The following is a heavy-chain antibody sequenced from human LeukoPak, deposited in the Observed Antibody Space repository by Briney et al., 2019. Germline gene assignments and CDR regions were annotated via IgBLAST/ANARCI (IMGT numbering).Heavy chain of an antibody. CDR3: ARDAMGFRLTVDY. V-gene: IGHV1-18*01. J-gene: IGHJ4*02. Sequence: ASMKVSCKTSGYTFFTYGISWVRQAPGQGLEWMGWINTNNGDTNYAENFQGRVTMTTDTSTSTAYMEMRSLRLDDTAVYYCARDAMGFRLTVDYWGQGTPVTVSS. CDR2: INTNNGDT. D-gene: IGHD1-26*01. CDR1: GYTFFTYG.